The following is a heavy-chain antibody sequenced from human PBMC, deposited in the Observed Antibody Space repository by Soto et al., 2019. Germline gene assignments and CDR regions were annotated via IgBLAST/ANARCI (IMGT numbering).Heavy chain of an antibody. V-gene: IGHV3-53*01. Sequence: GGSLRLSCADSGFTVSSNYMSWVRQAPGKGLEWVSVIYSGGSTYYADSVKGRFTISRDNSKNTLYLQMNSLRAEDTAVYYCARMGGYCSSTSCDHYYYYGMDVWGQGTTVTVSS. CDR2: IYSGGST. CDR1: GFTVSSNY. CDR3: ARMGGYCSSTSCDHYYYYGMDV. D-gene: IGHD2-2*01. J-gene: IGHJ6*02.